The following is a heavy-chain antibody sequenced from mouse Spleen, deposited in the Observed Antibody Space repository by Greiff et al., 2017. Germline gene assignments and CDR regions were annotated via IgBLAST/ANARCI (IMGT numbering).Heavy chain of an antibody. V-gene: IGHV1-61*01. D-gene: IGHD2-10*02. J-gene: IGHJ3*01. CDR1: GYTFTSYW. CDR2: IYPSDSET. CDR3: ARAKYGNARFAY. Sequence: QVQLQQPGAELVRPGSSVKLSCKASGYTFTSYWMDWVKQRPGQGLEWIGNIYPSDSETHYNQKFKDKATLTVDKSSSTAYMQLSSLTSEDSAVYYCARAKYGNARFAYWGQGTLVTVSA.